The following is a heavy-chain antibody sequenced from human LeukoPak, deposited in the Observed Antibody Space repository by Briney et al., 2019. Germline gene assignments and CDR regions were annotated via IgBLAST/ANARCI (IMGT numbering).Heavy chain of an antibody. CDR2: ISSSSSYI. D-gene: IGHD1-26*01. J-gene: IGHJ3*02. V-gene: IGHV3-21*01. CDR1: GFTFSSYS. Sequence: GGSLRLSCAASGFTFSSYSMNWVRQAPGKGLEWVSSISSSSSYIYYADSVKGRFTISRDNAKNSLYLQMNSLRAEDTAVYYCARGGGSSNAFDIWGQGTMVTVSS. CDR3: ARGGGSSNAFDI.